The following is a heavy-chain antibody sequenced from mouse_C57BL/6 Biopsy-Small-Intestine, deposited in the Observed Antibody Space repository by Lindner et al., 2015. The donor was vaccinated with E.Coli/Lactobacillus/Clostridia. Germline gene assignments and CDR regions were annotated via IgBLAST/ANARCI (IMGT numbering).Heavy chain of an antibody. D-gene: IGHD3-1*01. CDR3: ARFSLGYGSSFNWFDP. CDR2: ISAYNGNT. CDR1: FTPLPATV. Sequence: SVKVSCKAFWFTPLPATVSGWVRQAPGQGLEWMGWISAYNGNTNYAQKLQGRVTMTTDTSTSTAYMELRSLRSDDTAVYYCARFSLGYGSSFNWFDPWGQGTLVTVSS. V-gene: IGHV1-7*01. J-gene: IGHJ4*01.